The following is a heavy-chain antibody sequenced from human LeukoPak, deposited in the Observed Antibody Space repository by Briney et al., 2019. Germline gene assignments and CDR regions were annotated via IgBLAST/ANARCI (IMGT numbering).Heavy chain of an antibody. CDR2: IFYKGNS. D-gene: IGHD1-1*01. CDR3: ARRGQRRNPCYYFDY. CDR1: GGSLSSYY. V-gene: IGHV4-59*01. Sequence: SETLSLPCSVSGGSLSSYYWSWIREPRGGGLEWFGQIFYKGNSNYTPSLASRVTMSVDTSKNEFSLKLKSVTAADTAVYSCARRGQRRNPCYYFDYWGPGALVT. J-gene: IGHJ4*01.